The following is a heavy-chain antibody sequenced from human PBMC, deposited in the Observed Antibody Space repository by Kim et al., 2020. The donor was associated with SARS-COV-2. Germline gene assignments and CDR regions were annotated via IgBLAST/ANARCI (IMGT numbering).Heavy chain of an antibody. D-gene: IGHD1-7*01. J-gene: IGHJ6*02. V-gene: IGHV3-48*03. Sequence: SVKGRFTISRDNAKNSLYLQMNSLRAEDTAVYYCAREQSWNLYYYYGMDVWGQGTTVTVSS. CDR3: AREQSWNLYYYYGMDV.